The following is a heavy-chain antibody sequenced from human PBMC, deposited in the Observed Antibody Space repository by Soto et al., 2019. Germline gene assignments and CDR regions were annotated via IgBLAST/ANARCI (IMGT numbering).Heavy chain of an antibody. CDR1: GGSFSGYY. D-gene: IGHD2-15*01. CDR2: INHSGST. V-gene: IGHV4-34*01. Sequence: SETLSLTCAVYGGSFSGYYWSWIRQPPGKGLEWIGEINHSGSTNYNPSLKSRVTISVDTSKNQFSLKLSSVTAADTAVYYCARALGGSLDYWGQGTLVTVSS. CDR3: ARALGGSLDY. J-gene: IGHJ4*02.